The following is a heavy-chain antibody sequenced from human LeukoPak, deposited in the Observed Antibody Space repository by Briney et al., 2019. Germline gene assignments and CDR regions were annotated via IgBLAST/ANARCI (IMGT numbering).Heavy chain of an antibody. CDR2: ITSAGGYK. V-gene: IGHV3-21*01. Sequence: PGGSLRLSCGASGFTLSDYSMNWVRQAPGKGLAWVASITSAGGYKYYADSVKGRFTISRDNAQNSLFLQMNSLRAEDTAVYFCATSGGFVLPNAITGNWYMDVWGRGTSVTVSS. J-gene: IGHJ6*03. CDR1: GFTLSDYS. CDR3: ATSGGFVLPNAITGNWYMDV. D-gene: IGHD2-2*01.